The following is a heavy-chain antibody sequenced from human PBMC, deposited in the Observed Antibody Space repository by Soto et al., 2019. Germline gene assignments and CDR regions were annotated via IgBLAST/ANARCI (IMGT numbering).Heavy chain of an antibody. V-gene: IGHV4-39*01. Sequence: QLQLQESGPGLVKPSETLSLTCTVSGGSISSSSYYWGWIRQPPGKGLEWIGSIYYSGSTYYNPSLKSRVTISVEPSKNQFSLKLISVTAADPAVYYCARHGTQLQRPNAEYFDYWGQGTLVTVSS. CDR2: IYYSGST. D-gene: IGHD1-1*01. CDR1: GGSISSSSYY. J-gene: IGHJ4*02. CDR3: ARHGTQLQRPNAEYFDY.